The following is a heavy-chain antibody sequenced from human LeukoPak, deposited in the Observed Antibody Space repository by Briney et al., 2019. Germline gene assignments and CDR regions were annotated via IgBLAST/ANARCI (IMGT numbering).Heavy chain of an antibody. CDR3: AKKGESLDYYYMVV. CDR2: INRGGSGART. J-gene: IGHJ6*03. D-gene: IGHD3-10*01. V-gene: IGHV3-23*01. Sequence: GGSLRLSCAASGFTFSSYAMSWVRQAPGKGLEWVSVINRGGSGARTCYADSVKGRFSISRANSKNTLYLKMNSLRAEDTAVYYCAKKGESLDYYYMVVWGEGTTVTVSS. CDR1: GFTFSSYA.